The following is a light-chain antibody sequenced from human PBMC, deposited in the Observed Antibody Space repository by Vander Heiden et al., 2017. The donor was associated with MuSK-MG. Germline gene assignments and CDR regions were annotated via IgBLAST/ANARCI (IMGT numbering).Light chain of an antibody. CDR3: QHASEGLT. CDR2: DAS. J-gene: IGKJ3*01. Sequence: LTQSPSTLSSSLGDRATLTCRASQRISTYLAWYQQKPGQAPRLLIYDASKRGTGIPDRFSGSGGGTDFTLTSSSREAEDVAVYCGQHASEGLTFGHGTKVDIK. CDR1: QRISTY. V-gene: IGKV3D-11*01.